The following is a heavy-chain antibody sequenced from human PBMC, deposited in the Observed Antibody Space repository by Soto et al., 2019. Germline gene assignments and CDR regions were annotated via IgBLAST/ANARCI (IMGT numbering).Heavy chain of an antibody. Sequence: KPSETLSLTCTVSGDSITSNSYFWAWIRQPPGKGREGIGVILYRGSTYHTPSLRRRVTISVDRPNTRFSLKLTSGTAADRAVYYCARHFSVDHFASGGQGARVPVSS. CDR1: GDSITSNSYF. CDR3: ARHFSVDHFAS. D-gene: IGHD3-9*01. CDR2: ILYRGST. J-gene: IGHJ4*02. V-gene: IGHV4-39*01.